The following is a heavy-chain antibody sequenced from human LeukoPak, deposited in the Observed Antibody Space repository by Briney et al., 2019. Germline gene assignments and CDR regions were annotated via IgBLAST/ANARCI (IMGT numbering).Heavy chain of an antibody. J-gene: IGHJ5*02. V-gene: IGHV3-74*01. CDR2: TNSDGSST. Sequence: GGSLRLSCAASGFTFSSHWMHWVRQAPGKGLVWVSRTNSDGSSTNYADSVKGRFTISRDNAKNTLYLQMNSLRAEDTAVYYCARAAPYSSGWYGDWFDPWGQGTLVTVSS. CDR1: GFTFSSHW. CDR3: ARAAPYSSGWYGDWFDP. D-gene: IGHD6-19*01.